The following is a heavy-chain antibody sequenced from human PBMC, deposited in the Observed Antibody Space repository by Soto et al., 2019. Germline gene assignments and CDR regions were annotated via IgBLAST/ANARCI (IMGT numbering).Heavy chain of an antibody. CDR3: ARETNCSGGSCYWFDP. V-gene: IGHV4-30-4*01. Sequence: SETLSLTCTVSGGSISSGDYYWSWIRQPPGKGLEWIGYIYYSGSTYYNPSLKSRVTISVDTSKDQFSLKLSSLTAADTAVYYCARETNCSGGSCYWFDPWGQGTLVTVSS. CDR2: IYYSGST. J-gene: IGHJ5*02. D-gene: IGHD2-15*01. CDR1: GGSISSGDYY.